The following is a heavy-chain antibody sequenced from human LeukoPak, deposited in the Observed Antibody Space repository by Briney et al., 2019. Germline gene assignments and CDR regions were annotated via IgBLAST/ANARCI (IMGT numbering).Heavy chain of an antibody. D-gene: IGHD2-21*02. CDR3: ARGVTARGFYYYMDI. J-gene: IGHJ6*03. Sequence: ASVTVSCKASGYTFTGYYIQWVRQAPGQGLEWMGWINPHSGGTNYAQEFQGRVTMTRDTSISTAYMELSSLRPDDTAVYSCARGVTARGFYYYMDIWGNGTTVTISS. CDR1: GYTFTGYY. CDR2: INPHSGGT. V-gene: IGHV1-2*02.